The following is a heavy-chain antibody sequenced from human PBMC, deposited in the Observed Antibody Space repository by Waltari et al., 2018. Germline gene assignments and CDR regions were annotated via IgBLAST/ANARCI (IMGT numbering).Heavy chain of an antibody. CDR1: GDSVSSNSAA. CDR3: ARDWTTGSDRSYYYGMDV. Sequence: QVQLQQSGPGLVKPSQTLSLTCAISGDSVSSNSAAWNWIRQSPSRGLEWLGRTYYMSKWYNDYAVSVKSRITTNPDTSKNQFSLQLNAVTPEDTAVYYCARDWTTGSDRSYYYGMDVWGQGTTVTVSS. J-gene: IGHJ6*02. CDR2: TYYMSKWYN. V-gene: IGHV6-1*01. D-gene: IGHD3-10*01.